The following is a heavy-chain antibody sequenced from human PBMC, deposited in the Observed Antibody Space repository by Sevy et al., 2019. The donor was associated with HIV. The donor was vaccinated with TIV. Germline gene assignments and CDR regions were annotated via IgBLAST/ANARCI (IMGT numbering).Heavy chain of an antibody. CDR3: ARSLGNYYGSGTYQEDWFDP. J-gene: IGHJ5*02. CDR2: ISSSSYI. CDR1: GFTFSIYT. D-gene: IGHD3-10*01. V-gene: IGHV3-21*01. Sequence: GGSLRLSCAASGFTFSIYTMNWVRQAPGKGLEWVSSISSSSYIYYTDAVKGRFGISRDNAKNALFLQMNSLRAEDTAVYYCARSLGNYYGSGTYQEDWFDPWGQGTLVTVSS.